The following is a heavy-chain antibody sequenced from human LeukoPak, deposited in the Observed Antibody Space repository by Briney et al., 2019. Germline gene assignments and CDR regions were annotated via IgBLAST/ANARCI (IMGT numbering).Heavy chain of an antibody. CDR3: ARVLGGVTGYQNSYYFDY. D-gene: IGHD3-9*01. CDR1: GYTFTGYY. Sequence: ASVKVSCKASGYTFTGYYMHWVRQAPGQGLGWMGWINPNSGGTNYAQKFQGRVTMTRDASISTAYMELSRLRSDDTAVYYCARVLGGVTGYQNSYYFDYWGQGTLVTVSS. V-gene: IGHV1-2*02. CDR2: INPNSGGT. J-gene: IGHJ4*02.